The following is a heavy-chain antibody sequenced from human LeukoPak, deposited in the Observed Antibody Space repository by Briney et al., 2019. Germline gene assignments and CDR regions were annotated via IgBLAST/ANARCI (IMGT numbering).Heavy chain of an antibody. CDR2: ISGSGGST. D-gene: IGHD2-15*01. V-gene: IGHV3-23*01. J-gene: IGHJ4*02. CDR3: AKTQGYCSGGSCYSVRYFDY. CDR1: GFTFSSYA. Sequence: GGSRRLSCAASGFTFSSYAMSWVRQAPGRGLEWVSAISGSGGSTYYADSVKGRFTISRDNSKNTLYLQMNSLRAEDTAVYYCAKTQGYCSGGSCYSVRYFDYWGQGTLVTVSS.